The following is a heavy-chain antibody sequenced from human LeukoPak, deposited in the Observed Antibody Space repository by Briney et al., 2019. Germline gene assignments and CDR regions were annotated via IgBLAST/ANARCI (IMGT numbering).Heavy chain of an antibody. CDR1: GGSISSITSLTYY. CDR2: VHYSGST. Sequence: SETLSLTCIVSGGSISSITSLTYYWNWIRQSPGTGLEWIGSVHYSGSTYYNPSLKSRVTISVDTSKNQFFLKLSSVTAADTAVYYCAGYSSSGGDHYFDYWGQGILVTVSS. V-gene: IGHV4-39*01. J-gene: IGHJ4*02. D-gene: IGHD6-13*01. CDR3: AGYSSSGGDHYFDY.